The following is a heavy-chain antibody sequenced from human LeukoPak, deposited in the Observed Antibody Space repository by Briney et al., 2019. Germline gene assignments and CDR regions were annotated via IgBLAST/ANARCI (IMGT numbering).Heavy chain of an antibody. V-gene: IGHV4-4*02. D-gene: IGHD1/OR15-1a*01. J-gene: IGHJ4*02. Sequence: PSETLSLTRGVSGGSISGTNWWSWVRQPPGQGLEWIGYIYYTGNTNYNPSLKSRVTISVDTSKNQFSLKLSSVTAADTAVYYCATKQWVPYYFHYWGQGSLVTVSS. CDR2: IYYTGNT. CDR3: ATKQWVPYYFHY. CDR1: GGSISGTNW.